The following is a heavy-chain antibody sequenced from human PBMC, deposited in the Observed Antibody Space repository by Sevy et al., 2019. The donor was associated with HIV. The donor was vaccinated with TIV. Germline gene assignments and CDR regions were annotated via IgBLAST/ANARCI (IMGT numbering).Heavy chain of an antibody. D-gene: IGHD5-12*01. Sequence: GGSLRLSCAASGFTFSDYGMHWVRQAPGKGLEWVVVISYDGSNKYYADSVKGRFTISRDNSKNKHYLQMNSLRAEDTAVYYCAIDQRWLQSDYYYGMDVWGQGTTVTVSS. J-gene: IGHJ6*02. V-gene: IGHV3-30*03. CDR1: GFTFSDYG. CDR2: ISYDGSNK. CDR3: AIDQRWLQSDYYYGMDV.